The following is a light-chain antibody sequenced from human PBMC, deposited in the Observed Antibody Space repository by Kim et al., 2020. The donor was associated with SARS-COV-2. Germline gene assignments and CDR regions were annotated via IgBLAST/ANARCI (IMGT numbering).Light chain of an antibody. Sequence: SASVGDSVTITCRASQSINRWLGWYQQKPGKAPNFLIYAASSLQSGVPSRFSGSGFGTDFTLTISNLQAEDFATYYCQQVDTFPPTFGGGPRWISN. CDR1: QSINRW. J-gene: IGKJ4*01. CDR3: QQVDTFPPT. V-gene: IGKV1D-12*01. CDR2: AAS.